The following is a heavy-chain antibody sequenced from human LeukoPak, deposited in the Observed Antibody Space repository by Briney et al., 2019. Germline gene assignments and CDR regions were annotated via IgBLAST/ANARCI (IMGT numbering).Heavy chain of an antibody. J-gene: IGHJ4*02. V-gene: IGHV3-23*01. Sequence: PGESLRLSCSASGVTFAVCAMSWARQAPGKGREWVSAISGSGGGTYYADSVKGRFTISRDNSKNTLYLQMDSLRAEDTAIYYCAKDKIVTNNDNFDYWGQGILVTVSS. CDR3: AKDKIVTNNDNFDY. CDR1: GVTFAVCA. CDR2: ISGSGGGT. D-gene: IGHD4-17*01.